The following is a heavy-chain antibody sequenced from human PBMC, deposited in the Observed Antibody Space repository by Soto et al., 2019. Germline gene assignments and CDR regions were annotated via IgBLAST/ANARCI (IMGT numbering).Heavy chain of an antibody. Sequence: EVQLVESGGGLVQPGGSLRLSCAASGFTFSSYSMNWVRQAPGKGLEWVSYISSSSSTIYYADSVKGRFTISRDNAKNSLYLQMNSQRAEDTAVYYCARGYNGGDIVVVPAAKPHDYWGQGTLVTVSS. CDR3: ARGYNGGDIVVVPAAKPHDY. V-gene: IGHV3-48*01. D-gene: IGHD2-2*02. J-gene: IGHJ4*02. CDR2: ISSSSSTI. CDR1: GFTFSSYS.